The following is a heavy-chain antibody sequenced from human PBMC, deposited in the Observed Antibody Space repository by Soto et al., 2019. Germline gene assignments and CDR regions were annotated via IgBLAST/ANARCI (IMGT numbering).Heavy chain of an antibody. CDR3: ARDATYGSGRGPDWYFDL. J-gene: IGHJ2*01. CDR2: IGTTGDT. CDR1: GFTFSTYD. D-gene: IGHD3-10*01. V-gene: IGHV3-13*04. Sequence: EVQLVESGGGLVQPGGSLRLSCAASGFTFSTYDMHWVRKVTGKGLEWVSAIGTTGDTYYPGSVKGRFTISRDDAKNSLYLQMHILGAGDTAVYYCARDATYGSGRGPDWYFDLWGRGTVVTVSS.